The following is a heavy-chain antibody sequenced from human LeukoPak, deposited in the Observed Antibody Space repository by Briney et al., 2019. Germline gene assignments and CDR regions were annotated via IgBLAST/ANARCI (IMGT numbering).Heavy chain of an antibody. CDR1: GFTFSRYA. J-gene: IGHJ4*02. CDR3: AKGVTTTSSDS. V-gene: IGHV3-23*01. CDR2: ISGSCGRT. D-gene: IGHD4-11*01. Sequence: GGSLRLSCAASGFTFSRYAMSWVRQATGGGVEWVSAISGSCGRTYYADSVKGRFTISRDNSKNTLYLQMNSLRAEDTAVYYYAKGVTTTSSDSWGQGTLVTVSS.